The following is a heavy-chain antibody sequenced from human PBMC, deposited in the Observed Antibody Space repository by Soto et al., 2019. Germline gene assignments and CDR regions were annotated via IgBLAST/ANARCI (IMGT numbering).Heavy chain of an antibody. Sequence: DVQLLESGGGLSQPGGSLRLSCAASGFTLDSYAMSWVRQAPGKGLEWVSDISGSGVRTHYADSVMGRFTISRDMSKNTLDLQMNSLRAEDTAIYYRPKDRPPCVAWGQGARVTVSS. CDR1: GFTLDSYA. CDR2: ISGSGVRT. J-gene: IGHJ5*02. D-gene: IGHD6-6*01. V-gene: IGHV3-23*01. CDR3: PKDRPPCVA.